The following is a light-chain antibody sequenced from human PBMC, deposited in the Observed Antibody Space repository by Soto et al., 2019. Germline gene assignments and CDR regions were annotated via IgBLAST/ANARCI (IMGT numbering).Light chain of an antibody. J-gene: IGLJ3*02. Sequence: QAVVTQPPSASGTPGQKVTISCSGSNSNIGSNTVNWYQQLPGTAPKLLIYSNNQRPSGVPDRFSGSTSDTSASLAISGLQSEDEADYYCAAWDDSLNGWVFGGGTKVTVL. V-gene: IGLV1-44*01. CDR1: NSNIGSNT. CDR2: SNN. CDR3: AAWDDSLNGWV.